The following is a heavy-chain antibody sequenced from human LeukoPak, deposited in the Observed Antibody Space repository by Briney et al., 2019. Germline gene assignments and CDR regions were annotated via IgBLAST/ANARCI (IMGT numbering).Heavy chain of an antibody. CDR1: GGSISSYY. CDR3: ARSRGYSGYAYDAFDL. D-gene: IGHD5-12*01. J-gene: IGHJ3*01. CDR2: IYYSGST. Sequence: SETLSLTCTVSGGSISSYYWSWIRQPPGNRLEWIGYIYYSGSTNYNPSLKSRVTISVDTSKNQFSLKLSSVTAADTAVYYCARSRGYSGYAYDAFDLWGQGTMVTVSS. V-gene: IGHV4-59*01.